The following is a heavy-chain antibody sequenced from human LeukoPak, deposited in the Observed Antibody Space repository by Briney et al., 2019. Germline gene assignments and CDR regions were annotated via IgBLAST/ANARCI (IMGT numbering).Heavy chain of an antibody. CDR1: GFTFSSYA. J-gene: IGHJ4*02. V-gene: IGHV3-30-3*01. Sequence: GGSLRLSCAASGFTFSSYAMHWVRQAPGKGLEWVAVISYDGSNKYYADSVRGRFTISRDNSKNTLYLQMNSLRAEDTAVYYCARSETTVVGFDYWGQGTLVTVSS. D-gene: IGHD4-23*01. CDR3: ARSETTVVGFDY. CDR2: ISYDGSNK.